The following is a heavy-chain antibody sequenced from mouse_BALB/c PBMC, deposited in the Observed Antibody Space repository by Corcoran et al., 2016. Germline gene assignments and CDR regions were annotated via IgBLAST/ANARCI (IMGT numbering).Heavy chain of an antibody. CDR2: INTYTGEP. CDR1: GYTFTNYG. V-gene: IGHV9-1*02. D-gene: IGHD2-14*01. Sequence: QIQLVQSGPELKKPGETVKISCKASGYTFTNYGMNWVKQAPGKGLKWMGWINTYTGEPTYADDFKGRFAFSLETSASTAYLQINNLKNEDMATYFCVTAVRHYAMDYWGQGTSVTVSS. CDR3: VTAVRHYAMDY. J-gene: IGHJ4*01.